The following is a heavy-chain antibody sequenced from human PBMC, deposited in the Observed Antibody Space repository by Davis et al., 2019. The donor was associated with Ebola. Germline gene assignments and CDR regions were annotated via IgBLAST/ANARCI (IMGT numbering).Heavy chain of an antibody. D-gene: IGHD2-15*01. Sequence: SLKISCAASGFAFEDSALHWVRQSPGKGLAWVSGFSWNGGSILYADSVRGRFTISRDNAKNSLFLQMNSLRDEDTALYYCAQDIVSSLGWVQKNLGDPWGQGALVAVSS. CDR2: FSWNGGSI. V-gene: IGHV3-9*01. CDR3: AQDIVSSLGWVQKNLGDP. J-gene: IGHJ5*02. CDR1: GFAFEDSA.